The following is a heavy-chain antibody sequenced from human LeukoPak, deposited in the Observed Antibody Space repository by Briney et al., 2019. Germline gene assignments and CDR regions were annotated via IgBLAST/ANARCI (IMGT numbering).Heavy chain of an antibody. J-gene: IGHJ5*02. Sequence: PSETLSLTCTVSGGLITEYHWTWIRQSPGKGLEWVSAISDSGDNTYYADSVRGRFTISRDNSMNTLYLQMNTLRAEDTAVYYCAKAPRSSGASENNWFDPWGQGTLVTVSS. CDR1: GGLITEYH. CDR2: ISDSGDNT. V-gene: IGHV3-23*01. CDR3: AKAPRSSGASENNWFDP. D-gene: IGHD1-26*01.